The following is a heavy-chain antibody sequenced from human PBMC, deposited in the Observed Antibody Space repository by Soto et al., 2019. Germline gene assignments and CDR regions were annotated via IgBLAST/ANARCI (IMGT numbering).Heavy chain of an antibody. J-gene: IGHJ6*02. CDR2: IYYSGST. CDR1: GGSISSGGYY. V-gene: IGHV4-31*03. Sequence: QVQLQESGPGLVKPSQTLSLTCTVSGGSISSGGYYWSWIRQHPGNGLEWIGYIYYSGSTYYNPSLKSRVTISVDTSKNQFSLKLSSVTAADTAVYYCARAAGWYCSSTSCYRYYYYGMDVWGQGTTVTVSS. D-gene: IGHD2-2*01. CDR3: ARAAGWYCSSTSCYRYYYYGMDV.